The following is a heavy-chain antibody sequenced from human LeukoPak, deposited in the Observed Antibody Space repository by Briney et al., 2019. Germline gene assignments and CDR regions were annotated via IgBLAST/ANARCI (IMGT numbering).Heavy chain of an antibody. CDR3: ARVMELDDAFDI. D-gene: IGHD1-1*01. Sequence: ASVKVSCKASGYTFTGYYMHWVRQAPGQGLEWMGWINPNSGGTNYAQEFQGRVTMTRDTSISTAYMELSRLRSDDTAVYYCARVMELDDAFDIWGQGTMVTVSS. V-gene: IGHV1-2*02. CDR1: GYTFTGYY. J-gene: IGHJ3*02. CDR2: INPNSGGT.